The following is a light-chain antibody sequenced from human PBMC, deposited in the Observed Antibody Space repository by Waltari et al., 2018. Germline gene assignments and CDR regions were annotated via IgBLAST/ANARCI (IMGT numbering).Light chain of an antibody. J-gene: IGKJ1*01. CDR1: QSINNW. V-gene: IGKV1-5*03. CDR3: QQYDTYPWT. CDR2: KAS. Sequence: DIQMTQSPSTLSAYVGDRVTITCRASQSINNWLAWYQQKPGKAPNLLIYKASTLQSGVPSRFSGSGSGTEFTLAISSLQPDDFATYFCQQYDTYPWTFGQGTTV.